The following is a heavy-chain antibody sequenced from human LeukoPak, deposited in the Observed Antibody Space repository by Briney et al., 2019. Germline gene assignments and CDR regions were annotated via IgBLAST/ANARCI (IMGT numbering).Heavy chain of an antibody. CDR3: ARVIADNSAYYRNFDF. J-gene: IGHJ4*02. CDR2: INSDGRST. V-gene: IGHV3-74*01. CDR1: GFTFSSYS. Sequence: GGSLRLSCAASGFTFSSYSMNWVRQAPGKGLVWVSRINSDGRSTNYADSVKGRFTISRDNAKNTLYLQMNSLRAEDTAMYYCARVIADNSAYYRNFDFWGQGTLVTVSS. D-gene: IGHD3-22*01.